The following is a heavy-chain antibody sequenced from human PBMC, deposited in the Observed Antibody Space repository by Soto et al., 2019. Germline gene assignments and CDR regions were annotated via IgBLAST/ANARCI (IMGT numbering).Heavy chain of an antibody. J-gene: IGHJ4*02. CDR2: ISHSGST. CDR1: GGSFSSRNW. Sequence: SETLSLTCAVSGGSFSSRNWWSWVRQSPGKGLEWIAEISHSGSTNYNPSLKSRATISIDNSKNEISLKLSSVTAADTAVYYCARIGWSRHYWGQGTLVTVS. CDR3: ARIGWSRHY. V-gene: IGHV4-4*02. D-gene: IGHD2-2*03.